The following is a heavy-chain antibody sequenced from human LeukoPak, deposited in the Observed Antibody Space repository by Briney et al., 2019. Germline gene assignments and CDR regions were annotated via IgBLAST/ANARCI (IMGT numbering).Heavy chain of an antibody. V-gene: IGHV4-4*07. CDR3: ARDSGWYWYDY. D-gene: IGHD6-19*01. CDR1: GGSFSSYY. CDR2: IYTTGST. J-gene: IGHJ4*02. Sequence: SETLSLTCTVSGGSFSSYYYNWIRQSAGKRLEWIGRIYTTGSTNYSPSYKSRVTMSVDTSKNQLSLRLSSVTAADTAVYYCARDSGWYWYDYWGQGTLVTVSS.